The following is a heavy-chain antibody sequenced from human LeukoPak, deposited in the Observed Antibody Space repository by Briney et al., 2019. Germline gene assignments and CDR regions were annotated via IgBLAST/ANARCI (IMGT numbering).Heavy chain of an antibody. CDR1: GYTFTSYG. CDR2: IIPILGIA. V-gene: IGHV1-69*04. D-gene: IGHD6-13*01. CDR3: ARSVAAAGAKYYFDY. Sequence: SVKVSCKASGYTFTSYGISWVRQAPGQGLEWMGRIIPILGIANYAQKFQGRVTFTADKSTSTAYMELSSLRSEDTAVYYCARSVAAAGAKYYFDYWGQGTLVTVSS. J-gene: IGHJ4*02.